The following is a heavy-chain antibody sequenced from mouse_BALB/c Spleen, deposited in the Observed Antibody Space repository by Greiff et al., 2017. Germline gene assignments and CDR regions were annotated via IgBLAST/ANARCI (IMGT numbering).Heavy chain of an antibody. D-gene: IGHD1-1*01. CDR1: GYSITSDYA. Sequence: EVKLEESGPGLVKPSQSLSLTCTVTGYSITSDYAWNWIRQFPGSKLEWMGYISYSGSTSYNPSLKSRISITRDTSKNQFFLQLNSVTTEDTATYYCARHYYGSSYLFAYWGQGTLVTVSA. J-gene: IGHJ3*01. V-gene: IGHV3-2*02. CDR2: ISYSGST. CDR3: ARHYYGSSYLFAY.